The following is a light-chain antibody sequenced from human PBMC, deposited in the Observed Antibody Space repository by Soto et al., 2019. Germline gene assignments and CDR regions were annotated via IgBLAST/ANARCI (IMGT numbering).Light chain of an antibody. CDR2: GTT. CDR1: QSISSS. J-gene: IGKJ1*01. CDR3: QQYNNWPKT. Sequence: EIVMTRSPATLSVSPGERATLSCRASQSISSSLAWYQQRPGQAPRLLIYGTTTRAAGVPSRFSGSGSGAEFTLTISSLQSEDFAFYYCQQYNNWPKTFGQGTKVDIK. V-gene: IGKV3-15*01.